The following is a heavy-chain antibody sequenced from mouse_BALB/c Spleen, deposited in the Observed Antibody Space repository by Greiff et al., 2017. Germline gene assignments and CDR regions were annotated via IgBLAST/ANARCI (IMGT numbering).Heavy chain of an antibody. CDR3: ARERSYYGNSWFAY. D-gene: IGHD2-10*01. J-gene: IGHJ3*01. CDR1: GFSLTSYG. CDR2: IWAGGST. V-gene: IGHV2-9*02. Sequence: QVQLKQSGPGLVAPSQSLSITCTVSGFSLTSYGVHWVRQPPGKGLEWLGVIWAGGSTNYNSALMSRLSISKDNSKSQVFLKMNSLQTDDTAMYYCARERSYYGNSWFAYWGQGTLVTVSA.